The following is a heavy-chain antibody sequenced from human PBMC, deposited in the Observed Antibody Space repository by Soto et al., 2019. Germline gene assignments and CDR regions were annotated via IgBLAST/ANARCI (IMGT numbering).Heavy chain of an antibody. CDR2: IYSGGPT. CDR1: GVTVSSNY. D-gene: IGHD3-22*01. CDR3: AKLHYYDTSGYPWYFDF. Sequence: GGSLRLSCAASGVTVSSNYMTWVRQAPGKGLEWVSVIYSGGPTYYADSVKGQFTISRDNSKNTLYLQMNSLRAEDTAVYYCAKLHYYDTSGYPWYFDFWGQGTLVTVS. J-gene: IGHJ4*02. V-gene: IGHV3-53*01.